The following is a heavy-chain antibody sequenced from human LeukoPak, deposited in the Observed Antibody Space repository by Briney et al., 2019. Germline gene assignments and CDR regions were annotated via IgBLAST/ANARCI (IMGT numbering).Heavy chain of an antibody. D-gene: IGHD6-13*01. CDR3: AKEGVAAAGRGYYYYMDV. J-gene: IGHJ6*03. CDR1: GFTFSSYG. CDR2: ISGSGGST. V-gene: IGHV3-23*01. Sequence: GGSLRLSCAASGFTFSSYGMSWVRQAPGKGLEWVSAISGSGGSTYYADSVKGRFTLSRDNSKNTLYLQMNSLRAEDTAVYYCAKEGVAAAGRGYYYYMDVWGKGTTVTLSS.